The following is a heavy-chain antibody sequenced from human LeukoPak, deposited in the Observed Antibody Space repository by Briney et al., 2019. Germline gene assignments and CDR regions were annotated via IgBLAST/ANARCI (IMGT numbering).Heavy chain of an antibody. J-gene: IGHJ4*02. Sequence: GGSLRLSCAASGFTFSSYAMHWVRQAPGKGLEYVSAISSNGGSTYYANSVKGRFTISRDNSKNTLYLQMNSLRAEDTAVYYCARDPHYYDSSGYPSPDYWGQGTLVTVSS. V-gene: IGHV3-64*01. D-gene: IGHD3-22*01. CDR3: ARDPHYYDSSGYPSPDY. CDR2: ISSNGGST. CDR1: GFTFSSYA.